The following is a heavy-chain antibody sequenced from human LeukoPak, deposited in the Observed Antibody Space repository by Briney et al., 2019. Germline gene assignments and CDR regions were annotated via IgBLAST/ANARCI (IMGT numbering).Heavy chain of an antibody. D-gene: IGHD3-16*02. V-gene: IGHV1-2*02. J-gene: IGHJ5*02. Sequence: GASVKVSCKASGYTFTGYYMHWVRQAPGQGLEWMGWINPNSGGTEYAQKFQGRVTMTRETSISTAYMELSRLRSDDTAVYYCAATLIKFGGVIVSGGVDRFDPWGQGTLVTVSS. CDR2: INPNSGGT. CDR1: GYTFTGYY. CDR3: AATLIKFGGVIVSGGVDRFDP.